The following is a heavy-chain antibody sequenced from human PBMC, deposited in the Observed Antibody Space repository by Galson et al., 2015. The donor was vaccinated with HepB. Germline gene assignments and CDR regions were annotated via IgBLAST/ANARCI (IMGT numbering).Heavy chain of an antibody. D-gene: IGHD2-2*01. CDR1: GFTFSSYA. V-gene: IGHV3-30-3*01. CDR2: ISYDGSNK. Sequence: SLRLSCAASGFTFSSYAMHWVRQAPGKGLEWVAVISYDGSNKYYADSVKGRFTISRDNSKNTLYLQMNSLRAEDTAVYYCARDTGESEGCSSTSCSHWYFDLWGRGTLVTVSS. CDR3: ARDTGESEGCSSTSCSHWYFDL. J-gene: IGHJ2*01.